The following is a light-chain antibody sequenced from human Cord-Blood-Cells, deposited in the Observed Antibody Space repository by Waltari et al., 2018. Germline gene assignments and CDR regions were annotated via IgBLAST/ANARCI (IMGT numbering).Light chain of an antibody. CDR1: RPNIGAGYD. Sequence: QSVLTQPPSVSGAPGPRVTIPCTGRRPNIGAGYDVHWYQHLPGPAPQLLIHGNSNRPAGVPDRFSGSKSGTSASLAITGLQAEDEADYYCQSYDSSLSGYVFGTGTKVTVL. V-gene: IGLV1-40*01. J-gene: IGLJ1*01. CDR2: GNS. CDR3: QSYDSSLSGYV.